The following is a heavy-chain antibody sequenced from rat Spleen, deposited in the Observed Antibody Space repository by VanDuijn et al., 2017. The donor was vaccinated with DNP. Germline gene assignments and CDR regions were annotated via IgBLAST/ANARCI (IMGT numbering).Heavy chain of an antibody. CDR2: ISYDGSST. CDR3: ATHDYYSTYIYVGWFAY. V-gene: IGHV5-7*01. J-gene: IGHJ3*01. CDR1: GFTFSDYN. Sequence: EVQLVESGGGLVQPGRSLKLSCAASGFTFSDYNMAWVRQAPKKGLEWVATISYDGSSTYYRDSVKGRFTISRDNAKSTLYLQMDSLRSEDTATYYCATHDYYSTYIYVGWFAYWGQGILVTVSS. D-gene: IGHD1-2*01.